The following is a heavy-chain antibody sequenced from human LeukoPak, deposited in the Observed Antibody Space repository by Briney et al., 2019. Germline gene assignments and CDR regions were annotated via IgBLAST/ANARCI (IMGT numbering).Heavy chain of an antibody. CDR3: ARLGSYHDF. J-gene: IGHJ4*02. CDR1: GASISNYY. Sequence: SETLSLTCTVSGASISNYYWSWIRQTPEKGLEWVGHIHSSGGSSYYPSLKSRLTLSIDTSRNQLSLKLPSVTAADTAVYFCARLGSYHDFWGQGALVTVYS. V-gene: IGHV4-4*09. D-gene: IGHD1-26*01. CDR2: IHSSGGS.